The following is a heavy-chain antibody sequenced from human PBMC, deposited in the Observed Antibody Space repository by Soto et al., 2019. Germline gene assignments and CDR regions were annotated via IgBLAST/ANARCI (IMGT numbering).Heavy chain of an antibody. D-gene: IGHD6-19*01. V-gene: IGHV4-61*01. CDR1: GGSVSSGSYY. CDR3: ARIPYSSASFDY. CDR2: VHYSGST. J-gene: IGHJ4*02. Sequence: QVQLQESGPGLVKPSETLSLTCTVSGGSVSSGSYYWSWIRQPPGKGLEWIGSVHYSGSTSYHPSLKSRVTISVDTSKNQFSLRLRSVTAADTAVYYCARIPYSSASFDYWGQGNLVTVSS.